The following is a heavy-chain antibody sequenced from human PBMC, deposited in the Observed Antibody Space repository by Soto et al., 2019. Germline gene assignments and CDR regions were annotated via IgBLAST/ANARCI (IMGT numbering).Heavy chain of an antibody. Sequence: QVQLVQSGTEVKKPGASVKVSCKASGGTFSRSGFHWVRQAPGQGLEWMGMIVPSVDTTNYAQKFQARVTISADQFTSTVYMELRSLRSEVTAVYYCARCPQPPDTADPYAVDVWGQGTRVIVSS. CDR1: GGTFSRSG. J-gene: IGHJ6*02. D-gene: IGHD5-18*01. CDR3: ARCPQPPDTADPYAVDV. CDR2: IVPSVDTT. V-gene: IGHV1-69*18.